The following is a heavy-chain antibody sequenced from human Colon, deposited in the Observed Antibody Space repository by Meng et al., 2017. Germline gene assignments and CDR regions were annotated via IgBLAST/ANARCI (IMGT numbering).Heavy chain of an antibody. D-gene: IGHD3-16*02. CDR1: GFTLKNNY. V-gene: IGHV3-66*02. CDR3: ATESFAA. Sequence: EVQLVEAGGDLVQPGGSLRLSCVVSGFTLKNNYIHWVRQDPVRGLEWVAILYSGRITYYADSVKGRFTISRDDSKNTVHLQMNSLTVDDTALYYCATESFAAWGQGTLVTVSS. J-gene: IGHJ5*02. CDR2: LYSGRIT.